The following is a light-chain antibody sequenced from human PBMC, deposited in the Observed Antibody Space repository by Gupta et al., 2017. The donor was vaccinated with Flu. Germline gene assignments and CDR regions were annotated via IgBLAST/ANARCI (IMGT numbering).Light chain of an antibody. CDR1: QSCLYSSNNKNY. CDR3: QQDDPTPKT. CDR2: CAS. Sequence: SVGGRAAINCKSSQSCLYSSNNKNYFARYHHKVGRLPKLPLSCASTWESGVPNIFSGSGSGTDFTLIISRLPAEDVAVYCCQQDDPTPKTFGRGTKVEIK. J-gene: IGKJ4*01. V-gene: IGKV4-1*01.